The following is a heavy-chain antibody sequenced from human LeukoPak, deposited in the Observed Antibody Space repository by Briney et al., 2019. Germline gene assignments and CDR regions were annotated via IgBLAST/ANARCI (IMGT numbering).Heavy chain of an antibody. CDR2: INDNGAGT. J-gene: IGHJ4*02. CDR1: GFTFSSYA. D-gene: IGHD2-2*01. V-gene: IGHV3-23*01. CDR3: AKSPSTGVVVPAVIQLYFDY. Sequence: PGGSLRLSCAASGFTFSSYAMSWVRQAPGKGLKWVSTINDNGAGTYYADSVKGRFTISRDNSYNTVSLQMNSLRDEDTGVYYCAKSPSTGVVVPAVIQLYFDYWGQGTLVTVSS.